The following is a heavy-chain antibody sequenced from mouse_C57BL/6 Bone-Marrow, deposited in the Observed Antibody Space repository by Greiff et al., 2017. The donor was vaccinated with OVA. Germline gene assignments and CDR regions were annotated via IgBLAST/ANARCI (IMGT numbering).Heavy chain of an antibody. J-gene: IGHJ3*01. CDR2: INPYNGGT. V-gene: IGHV1-19*01. CDR3: ARGGIFYSYGSSY. Sequence: VQLQQSGPVLVKPGASVKMSCKASGYTFTDYYMNWVKQSHGKSLEWIGVINPYNGGTSYNQKFKGKATLTVDKSSSTAYMELNNLTSEDSAVYYCARGGIFYSYGSSYGGQGTLVTVSA. D-gene: IGHD1-1*01. CDR1: GYTFTDYY.